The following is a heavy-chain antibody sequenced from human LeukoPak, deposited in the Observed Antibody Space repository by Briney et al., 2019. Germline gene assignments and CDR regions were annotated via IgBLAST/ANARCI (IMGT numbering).Heavy chain of an antibody. D-gene: IGHD3-3*01. CDR2: IYYSGST. CDR3: ARANARHDFWSGYPEDFDY. Sequence: SETLSLTCTVSGGSISSYYWSWIRQPPGKGLEWIGYIYYSGSTNYNPSLKSRVTISVDTSKNQFSLKLSSVTPADTAVYYCARANARHDFWSGYPEDFDYWGQGTLVTFSS. V-gene: IGHV4-59*01. J-gene: IGHJ4*02. CDR1: GGSISSYY.